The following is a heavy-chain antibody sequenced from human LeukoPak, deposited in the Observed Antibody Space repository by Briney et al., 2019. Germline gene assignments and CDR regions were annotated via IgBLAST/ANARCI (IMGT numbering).Heavy chain of an antibody. CDR2: ISSSGSTI. V-gene: IGHV3-48*03. CDR1: GFTFSSYE. J-gene: IGHJ4*02. Sequence: GGSLRLSCAASGFTFSSYEMNWVRQAPGKGLEWVSYISSSGSTIYYADSVKGRFTISRDNAKNSLYLQMNSLRAEDTAVYYCARQNLDSSGTYWGQGTLVTVSS. CDR3: ARQNLDSSGTY. D-gene: IGHD3-22*01.